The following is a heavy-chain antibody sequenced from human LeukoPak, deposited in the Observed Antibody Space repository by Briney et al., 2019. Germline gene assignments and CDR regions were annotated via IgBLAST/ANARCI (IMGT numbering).Heavy chain of an antibody. J-gene: IGHJ4*02. CDR1: GYTFTRYG. CDR3: ARDWDSRNDYFDP. D-gene: IGHD1-1*01. Sequence: AASVKVSCKASGYTFTRYGISWVRQAPGQGLEWRGWTSAHNDDTNYAETLQGRLTMTTDISTSTAYMELTSLRSDDTAVYYCARDWDSRNDYFDPWGQGTLVIVSS. V-gene: IGHV1-18*01. CDR2: TSAHNDDT.